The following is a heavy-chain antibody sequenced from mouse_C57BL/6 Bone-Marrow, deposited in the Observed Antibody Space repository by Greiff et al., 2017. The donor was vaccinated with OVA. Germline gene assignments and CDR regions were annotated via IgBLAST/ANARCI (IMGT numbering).Heavy chain of an antibody. V-gene: IGHV1-69*01. D-gene: IGHD2-1*01. CDR3: ARKGGTMVRRYFDY. Sequence: QVQLKESGAELVMPGASVKLSCKASGYTFTSYWMHWVKQRPGQGLEWIGEIDPSDSYTNYNQKFKGKSTLTVDKSSSTAYMQLSSLTSEDSAVYYCARKGGTMVRRYFDYWGQGTTLTVSS. CDR2: IDPSDSYT. J-gene: IGHJ2*01. CDR1: GYTFTSYW.